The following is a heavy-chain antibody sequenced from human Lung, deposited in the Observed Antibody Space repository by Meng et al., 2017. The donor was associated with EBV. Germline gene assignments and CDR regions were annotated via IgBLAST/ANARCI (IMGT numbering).Heavy chain of an antibody. CDR3: ATGVADFEY. V-gene: IGHV1-8*01. CDR1: GYTFTSYD. Sequence: QGHRVQAGAEVKMPGASVKVSCKASGYTFTSYDINWVRQGTGQGLEWMGWMNPNRGTTGYAQKFQGRVTMTRNISKSTAYMDLSSLRSEDTAVYYCATGVADFEYWGQGTLVTVSS. J-gene: IGHJ4*02. D-gene: IGHD6-19*01. CDR2: MNPNRGTT.